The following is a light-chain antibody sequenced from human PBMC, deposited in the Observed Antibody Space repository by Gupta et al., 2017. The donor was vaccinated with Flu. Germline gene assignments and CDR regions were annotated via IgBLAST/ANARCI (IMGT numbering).Light chain of an antibody. J-gene: IGKJ5*01. Sequence: EIVLTQSPATLSLSPGQRATLSCRASQSVSTYLAWYQQTPGQAPRLPIFDASNRAPGVPARFSGSWFGTEFTLPISSLEPEDFAVYYCQQRCNWPPIPFGPGTRLEIK. V-gene: IGKV3-11*01. CDR2: DAS. CDR1: QSVSTY. CDR3: QQRCNWPPIP.